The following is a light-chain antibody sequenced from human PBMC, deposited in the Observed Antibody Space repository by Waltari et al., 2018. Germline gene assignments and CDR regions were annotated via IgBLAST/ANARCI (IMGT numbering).Light chain of an antibody. Sequence: QSALTQPASVSGSPGQSITISCTGTSSDVGGYNYVSWYQQHPGKAPKVMIYDVSNRPSGVSDRFSGSKSGNTASRTISGLQAEDEADYYCNSYTSSSTWVFGGGTKLTVL. V-gene: IGLV2-14*03. J-gene: IGLJ3*02. CDR1: SSDVGGYNY. CDR3: NSYTSSSTWV. CDR2: DVS.